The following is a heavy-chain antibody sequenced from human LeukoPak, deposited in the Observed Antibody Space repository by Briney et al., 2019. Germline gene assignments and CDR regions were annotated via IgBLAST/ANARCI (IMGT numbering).Heavy chain of an antibody. CDR2: ISYDGSNK. Sequence: GGSLRLSCAASGFTFSSYAMRWVRQAPGKGLEWVAVISYDGSNKYYADSVKGRFTISRDNSKNTLYLQMNSLRAEDTAVYYCARDTDSSSWYYFDCWGQGTLVTVSS. D-gene: IGHD6-13*01. CDR3: ARDTDSSSWYYFDC. J-gene: IGHJ4*02. CDR1: GFTFSSYA. V-gene: IGHV3-30*04.